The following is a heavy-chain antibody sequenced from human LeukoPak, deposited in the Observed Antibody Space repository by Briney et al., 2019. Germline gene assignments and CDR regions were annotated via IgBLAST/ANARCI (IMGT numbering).Heavy chain of an antibody. Sequence: GASVKVSCRASGGTFSSYAISWVRQAPGQGLEWMGRIIPIFGTANYAQKFQGRVTITTDESTSTAYMELSSLRSEDTAVYYCARDHCSGGSCYPFDYWGQGTLVTVSS. CDR1: GGTFSSYA. V-gene: IGHV1-69*05. D-gene: IGHD2-15*01. J-gene: IGHJ4*02. CDR3: ARDHCSGGSCYPFDY. CDR2: IIPIFGTA.